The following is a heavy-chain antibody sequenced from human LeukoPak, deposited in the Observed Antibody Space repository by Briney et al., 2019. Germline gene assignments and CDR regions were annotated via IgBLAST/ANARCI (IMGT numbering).Heavy chain of an antibody. Sequence: KPSETLPLTCAVYGGSFSGYYWSWIRQPPGKGLEWIGEVNHSGSTNYNPSLKSRVTISVDTSRNQFSLKPSSVTAADTAMYHCARAGDRSGYSDYWGQGNLVTVSS. J-gene: IGHJ4*02. D-gene: IGHD3-22*01. CDR3: ARAGDRSGYSDY. CDR1: GGSFSGYY. CDR2: VNHSGST. V-gene: IGHV4-34*01.